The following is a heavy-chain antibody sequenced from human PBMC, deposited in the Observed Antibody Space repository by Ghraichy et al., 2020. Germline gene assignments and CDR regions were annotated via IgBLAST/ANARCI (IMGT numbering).Heavy chain of an antibody. J-gene: IGHJ6*03. CDR1: GGSINSADYY. V-gene: IGHV4-30-4*01. CDR2: IYYSGRS. CDR3: ARVPYSGYFLGRYYYMVV. Sequence: SETLSLTCTVSGGSINSADYYWTWLRQPPGKGLEWIGYIYYSGRSYYNPSLKSRVTISVDTSKNHFSLNLSSVSAADTAVYYCARVPYSGYFLGRYYYMVVWGKGTTVVVSS. D-gene: IGHD5-12*01.